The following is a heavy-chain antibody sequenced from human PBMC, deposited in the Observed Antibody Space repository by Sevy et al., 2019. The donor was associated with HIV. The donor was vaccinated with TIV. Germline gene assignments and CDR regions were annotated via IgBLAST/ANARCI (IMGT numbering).Heavy chain of an antibody. Sequence: GGSLRLSCAASGFTFKNYGMKWVRQAPGKGREWGAHISSSGGTTYYTESVKGRFTISRDKSKNILYLQMNSLRAEDTDMYYCAKGKDGSEPYVAWIDSWGQGIQVTVSS. J-gene: IGHJ5*01. CDR3: AKGKDGSEPYVAWIDS. V-gene: IGHV3-23*01. D-gene: IGHD3-10*01. CDR2: ISSSGGTT. CDR1: GFTFKNYG.